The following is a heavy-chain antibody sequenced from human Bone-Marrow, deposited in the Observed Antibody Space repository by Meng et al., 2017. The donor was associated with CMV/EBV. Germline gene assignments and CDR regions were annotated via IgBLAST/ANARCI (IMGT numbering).Heavy chain of an antibody. V-gene: IGHV1-69*05. J-gene: IGHJ6*02. Sequence: SVKVSCKASGGTFSSYAISWVRQAPGQGLEWMGGIIPIFGTANYAQKFQGRVTITTDESTSTAYMGLSSLRSEDTAVYYCARGRIAARAYYGMDVWGQGTTVTVSS. D-gene: IGHD6-6*01. CDR2: IIPIFGTA. CDR3: ARGRIAARAYYGMDV. CDR1: GGTFSSYA.